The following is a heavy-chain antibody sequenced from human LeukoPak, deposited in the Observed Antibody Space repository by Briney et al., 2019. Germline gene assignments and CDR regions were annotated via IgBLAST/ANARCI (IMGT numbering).Heavy chain of an antibody. V-gene: IGHV3-9*03. CDR2: ISWNSGNI. CDR3: ARAPGGILYNYYYMDV. J-gene: IGHJ6*03. D-gene: IGHD2-15*01. CDR1: GFTFDDYV. Sequence: GGSLRLSCAASGFTFDDYVMHWVRQAPGKGLEWVSGISWNSGNIGYADSVKGRFTISRDNAKNSLYLQMNSLRAEDMALYYCARAPGGILYNYYYMDVWGKGTTVTVSS.